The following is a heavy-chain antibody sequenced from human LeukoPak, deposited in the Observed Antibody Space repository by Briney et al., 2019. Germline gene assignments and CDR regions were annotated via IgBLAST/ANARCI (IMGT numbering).Heavy chain of an antibody. CDR2: IIPIFGTA. Sequence: SVKVSCKASGGTFSSYAISWVRQAPGQGLEWMGGIIPIFGTANYAQKFQGRVTITADESTSTAYMELCSLRSEDTAVYYCAISYGRVAGTDFDYWGQGTLVSVAS. CDR3: AISYGRVAGTDFDY. V-gene: IGHV1-69*13. D-gene: IGHD6-19*01. J-gene: IGHJ4*02. CDR1: GGTFSSYA.